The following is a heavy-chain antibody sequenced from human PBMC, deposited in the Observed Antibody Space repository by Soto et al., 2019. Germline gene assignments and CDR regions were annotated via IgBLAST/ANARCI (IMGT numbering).Heavy chain of an antibody. D-gene: IGHD3-22*01. CDR3: ARGNAVGWLLPTNYYYYYMDV. V-gene: IGHV3-20*01. CDR2: INWNGGST. Sequence: GGSLRLSCAASGFTFDDYGMSWVRQAPGKGLEWVSGINWNGGSTGYADSVKGRFTISRDNAKNSLYLQMNSLRAEDTALYHCARGNAVGWLLPTNYYYYYMDVWGKGTTVTVSS. J-gene: IGHJ6*03. CDR1: GFTFDDYG.